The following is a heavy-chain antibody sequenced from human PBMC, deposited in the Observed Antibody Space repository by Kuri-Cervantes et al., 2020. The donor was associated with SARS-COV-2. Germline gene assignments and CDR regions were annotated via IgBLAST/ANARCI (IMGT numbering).Heavy chain of an antibody. CDR3: ARSGYYSRGVTYYYMDV. Sequence: GSLRLSCTVSGGSISSYYWSWIRQPPGQGLEWLGYIYYSGSTKYNPSLESRVTISLDTSRNQFSLKLSSVTAADSAVYYCARSGYYSRGVTYYYMDVWDKGTTVTVS. D-gene: IGHD3-22*01. J-gene: IGHJ6*03. CDR2: IYYSGST. V-gene: IGHV4-59*12. CDR1: GGSISSYY.